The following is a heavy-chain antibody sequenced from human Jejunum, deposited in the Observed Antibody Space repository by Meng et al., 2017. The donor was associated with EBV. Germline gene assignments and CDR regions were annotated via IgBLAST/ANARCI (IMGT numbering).Heavy chain of an antibody. CDR1: GDSAANNIAA. CDR3: ARETGNWYDP. J-gene: IGHJ5*02. V-gene: IGHV6-1*01. Sequence: QVQLPQSGLGLVKHSQTLSPTCAIYGDSAANNIAAWNWVRQSPSRGLDWLGRTYYTSNWYNDYAVSVKRRITLNPYTSKNQFSLQLNSVTPEDTAVYYCARETGNWYDPWGQGTLVTVSS. CDR2: TYYTSNWYN.